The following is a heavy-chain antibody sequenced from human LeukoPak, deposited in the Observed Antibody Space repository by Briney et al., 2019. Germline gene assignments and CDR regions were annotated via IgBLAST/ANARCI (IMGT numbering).Heavy chain of an antibody. CDR1: GGSFSGYY. J-gene: IGHJ4*02. CDR2: INHSGST. D-gene: IGHD2-2*01. V-gene: IGHV4-34*01. CDR3: ARQGIVVPAAVDY. Sequence: SETLSLTCAVYGGSFSGYYWSWIRQPPGKGLEWIGEINHSGSTYYNPSLKSRVTISVDTSKNQFSLKLSSVTAADTAVYYCARQGIVVPAAVDYWGQGTLVTVSS.